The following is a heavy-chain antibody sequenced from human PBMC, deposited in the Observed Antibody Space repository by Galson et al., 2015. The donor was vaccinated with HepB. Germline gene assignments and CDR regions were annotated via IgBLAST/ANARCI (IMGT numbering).Heavy chain of an antibody. CDR3: ARGASEGAFDI. CDR1: GFTFSSYA. Sequence: SLRLSCAASGFTFSSYAMHWVRQAPGKGLEYVSAISSNGGSTYYANSVKGRFTISRDNSKNTLYLQMGSLRAEDMAVYYCARGASEGAFDIWGQGTMVTVSS. V-gene: IGHV3-64*01. J-gene: IGHJ3*02. D-gene: IGHD1-14*01. CDR2: ISSNGGST.